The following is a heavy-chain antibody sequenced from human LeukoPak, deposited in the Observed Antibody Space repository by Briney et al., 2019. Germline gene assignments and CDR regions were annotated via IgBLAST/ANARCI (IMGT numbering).Heavy chain of an antibody. CDR3: AKGTPSLYSGYDSTLDY. CDR1: GFTFSSYG. Sequence: PGGSLRLSCAASGFTFSSYGMHWVRQAPGKGLEWVAVISYDGSNKYYADSVKGRFTISRDNSKNTLYLQMNSLRAEDTAVYYCAKGTPSLYSGYDSTLDYWGQGTLVTVSS. CDR2: ISYDGSNK. J-gene: IGHJ4*02. D-gene: IGHD5-12*01. V-gene: IGHV3-30*18.